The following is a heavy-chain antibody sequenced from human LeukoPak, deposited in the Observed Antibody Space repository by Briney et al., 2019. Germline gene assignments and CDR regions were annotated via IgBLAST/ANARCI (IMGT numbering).Heavy chain of an antibody. J-gene: IGHJ3*02. CDR1: GGSISSGGYY. D-gene: IGHD1-26*01. Sequence: SETLSLTCTVSGGSISSGGYYWSWIRQPPGKGLEWIGYIYYSGSTNYNPSLKSRVTISVDTSKNQFSLKLSSVTAADTAVYYCARAGPYSGSFYAFDIWGQGTWSPSLQ. CDR2: IYYSGST. CDR3: ARAGPYSGSFYAFDI. V-gene: IGHV4-61*08.